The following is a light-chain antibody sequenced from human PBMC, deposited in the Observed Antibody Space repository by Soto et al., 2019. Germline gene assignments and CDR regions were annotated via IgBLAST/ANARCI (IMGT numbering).Light chain of an antibody. Sequence: DIQIAQSPSSLSASVGDRVTITFRSSQGINNWLAWYQQKPGKAPELLIYAVSYLQSGVPSRFSGSGSGTEFTLTISSLQPDDFATYYCQQYNSYWTFGQGTKVDI. CDR1: QGINNW. J-gene: IGKJ1*01. CDR3: QQYNSYWT. CDR2: AVS. V-gene: IGKV1D-16*01.